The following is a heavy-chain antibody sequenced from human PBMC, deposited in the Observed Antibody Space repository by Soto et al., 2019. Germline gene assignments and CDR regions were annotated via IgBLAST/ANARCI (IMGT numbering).Heavy chain of an antibody. CDR1: GGTFSSYA. Sequence: ASVKVSCKASGGTFSSYAISWVRQAPGQGLEWMGGIIPIFGTANYAQKFQGRVTITADESTSTAYMELSSLRSEDTAVYYCARGSSPNSSGWYRFDYWGQGTLVTVSS. D-gene: IGHD6-19*01. CDR3: ARGSSPNSSGWYRFDY. V-gene: IGHV1-69*13. J-gene: IGHJ4*02. CDR2: IIPIFGTA.